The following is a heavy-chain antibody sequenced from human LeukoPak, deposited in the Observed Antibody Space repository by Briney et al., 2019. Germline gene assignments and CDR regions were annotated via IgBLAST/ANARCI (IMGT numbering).Heavy chain of an antibody. Sequence: GRSLRLSCPASGFTFSSYAMHWVRQAPGKGLEWVAVISYDGMNKYYADSVKGRFTISRDNSKNTLYLQMNSLRAEDTAVYYCARDRALGQRQLVTDVFDIWGQGTVVTVSS. J-gene: IGHJ3*02. V-gene: IGHV3-30*04. CDR1: GFTFSSYA. D-gene: IGHD6-13*01. CDR2: ISYDGMNK. CDR3: ARDRALGQRQLVTDVFDI.